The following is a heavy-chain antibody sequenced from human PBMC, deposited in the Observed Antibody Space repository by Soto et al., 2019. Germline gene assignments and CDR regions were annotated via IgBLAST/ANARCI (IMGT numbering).Heavy chain of an antibody. CDR2: ISSSGSTI. V-gene: IGHV3-48*03. D-gene: IGHD4-17*01. CDR3: ARDSYNLPTDDGGYYFDY. J-gene: IGHJ4*02. CDR1: GFTFSSYE. Sequence: QPGGSLRLSCAASGFTFSSYEMNWVRQAPGKGLEWVSYISSSGSTIYYADSVKGRFTISRDNAKNSLYLQMNSLRAEDTAVYYCARDSYNLPTDDGGYYFDYWGQGTLVTVSS.